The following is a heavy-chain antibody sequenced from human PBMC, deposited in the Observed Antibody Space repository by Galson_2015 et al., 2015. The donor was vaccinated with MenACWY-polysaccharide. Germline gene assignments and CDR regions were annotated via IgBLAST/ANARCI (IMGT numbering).Heavy chain of an antibody. J-gene: IGHJ6*02. CDR3: ARAYCDRTTCYGMDV. V-gene: IGHV3-30-3*01. CDR1: GFTFSSYA. D-gene: IGHD2-2*01. CDR2: ISYDGSNK. Sequence: SLRLSCAASGFTFSSYAIHWVRQAPGKGLEWVAVISYDGSNKYYADSLKGRFTISRDNSKYMLYLQMNSLRAEDTAVYYCARAYCDRTTCYGMDVWGQGTTVTVSS.